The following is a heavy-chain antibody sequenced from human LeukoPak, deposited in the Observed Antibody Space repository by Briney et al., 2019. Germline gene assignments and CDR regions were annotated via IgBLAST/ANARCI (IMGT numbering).Heavy chain of an antibody. CDR1: GYTFTSYD. CDR2: MNPISGDT. CDR3: ARVPRRRERFDP. D-gene: IGHD5-24*01. Sequence: GASVKVSCKASGYTFTSYDVNWVRQATGQGLEWMGWMNPISGDTGYALKFQGRVTMSRNTSISTAYMELGSLRSEDTAVYYWARVPRRRERFDPWGEGTLVTVSS. J-gene: IGHJ5*02. V-gene: IGHV1-8*01.